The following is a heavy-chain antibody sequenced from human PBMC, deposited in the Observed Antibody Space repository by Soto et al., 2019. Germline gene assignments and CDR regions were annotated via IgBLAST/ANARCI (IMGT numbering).Heavy chain of an antibody. CDR1: GYRFTTYW. CDR2: IYPGDSDT. D-gene: IGHD3-9*01. Sequence: GEALKISCKGSGYRFTTYWIGWVRQMPGEGLEWMGIIYPGDSDTRYSPSFRGQVTISADKSINTAYLQWTSLKASDTAMYYCARGDVTLTGYSWFYLDAWGQGALVTSPQ. V-gene: IGHV5-51*01. J-gene: IGHJ4*02. CDR3: ARGDVTLTGYSWFYLDA.